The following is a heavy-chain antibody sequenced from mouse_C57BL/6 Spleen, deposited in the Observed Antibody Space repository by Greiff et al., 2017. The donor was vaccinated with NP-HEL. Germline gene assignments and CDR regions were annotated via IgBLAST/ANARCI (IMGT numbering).Heavy chain of an antibody. D-gene: IGHD1-1*01. J-gene: IGHJ1*03. Sequence: QVQLQQPGAELVMPGASVKLSCKASGYTFTSYWMHWVKQRPGQGLEWIGEIDPSDSYTNYNQKFKGKSTLTVDKSSSTAYMQLSSLTSEDSAVYYGARGDYGSSWYFDVWGTGTTVTVSS. CDR3: ARGDYGSSWYFDV. CDR2: IDPSDSYT. V-gene: IGHV1-69*01. CDR1: GYTFTSYW.